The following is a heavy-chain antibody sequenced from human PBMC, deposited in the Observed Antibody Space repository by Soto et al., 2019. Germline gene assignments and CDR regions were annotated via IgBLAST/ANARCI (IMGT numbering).Heavy chain of an antibody. CDR3: AKTNLLNYYGSGSYYKRGYYFDY. J-gene: IGHJ4*02. CDR1: GFTFSSYG. CDR2: ISYDGSNK. V-gene: IGHV3-30*18. Sequence: QVQLVESGGGVVQPGRSLRLSCAASGFTFSSYGMHWVRQAPGKGLEWVAVISYDGSNKYYADSVKGRFTISRDNSKNTLYLQMNSLRAEDTAVYYCAKTNLLNYYGSGSYYKRGYYFDYWGQGTLVTVSS. D-gene: IGHD3-10*01.